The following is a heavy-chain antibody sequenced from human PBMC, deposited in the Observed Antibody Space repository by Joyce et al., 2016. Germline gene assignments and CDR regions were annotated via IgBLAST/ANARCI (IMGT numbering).Heavy chain of an antibody. CDR3: ARVSSTPYYFDF. D-gene: IGHD6-6*01. Sequence: EVQLVESGGGLVQTGVSLRLSCEGSGFTFSSFTMSWVRQAPGKGLEWVAYITSSNARIVYADSVKGRFTISRDNAKKSLYLQMNSLRDDDTAVYYCARVSSTPYYFDFWGQGTLVTVSS. V-gene: IGHV3-48*02. J-gene: IGHJ4*02. CDR1: GFTFSSFT. CDR2: ITSSNARI.